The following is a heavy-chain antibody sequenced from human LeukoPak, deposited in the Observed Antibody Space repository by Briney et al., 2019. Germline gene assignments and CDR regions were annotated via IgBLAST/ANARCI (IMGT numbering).Heavy chain of an antibody. J-gene: IGHJ6*02. CDR3: ARDRGQLARPYYDGMDV. Sequence: SETLSLTCTVSGGSISSYYWSWIRQPPGKGLEWIGYIYYSGSTNYNPSLKSRVTIAIDTSKNQFSLKLNSVTAADAAVYYCARDRGQLARPYYDGMDVWGQGTTVTVSS. CDR2: IYYSGST. CDR1: GGSISSYY. V-gene: IGHV4-59*01. D-gene: IGHD3-16*01.